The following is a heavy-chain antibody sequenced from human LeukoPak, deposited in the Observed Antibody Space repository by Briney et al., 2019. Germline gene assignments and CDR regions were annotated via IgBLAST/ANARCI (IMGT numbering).Heavy chain of an antibody. D-gene: IGHD3-10*01. CDR1: EFSVSSYY. CDR2: IYSGGTT. V-gene: IGHV3-66*01. Sequence: GGSLRLSCAASEFSVSSYYMTWVRQAPGKGLECVSIIYSGGTTYYADSVRGRFTISRDNSKNTLYLQMDRLRVEDTAVYYCARKSDSLMLRGGDCWGQGTLVTVSS. CDR3: ARKSDSLMLRGGDC. J-gene: IGHJ4*02.